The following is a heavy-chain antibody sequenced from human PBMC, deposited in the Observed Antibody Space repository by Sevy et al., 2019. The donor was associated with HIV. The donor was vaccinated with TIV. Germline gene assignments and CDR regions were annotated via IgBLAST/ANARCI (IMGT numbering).Heavy chain of an antibody. J-gene: IGHJ4*02. Sequence: GGSLRLSCAASGFTFSSYWMSWVRQVPGKGLEWVANIKQDGSEKYYVDSVKGRFTISRDNAKNSLYLQMNSLRAEDTAVYYCARDKSLRFLEWLLFDYWAQGTLVTVSS. V-gene: IGHV3-7*01. CDR2: IKQDGSEK. CDR3: ARDKSLRFLEWLLFDY. D-gene: IGHD3-3*01. CDR1: GFTFSSYW.